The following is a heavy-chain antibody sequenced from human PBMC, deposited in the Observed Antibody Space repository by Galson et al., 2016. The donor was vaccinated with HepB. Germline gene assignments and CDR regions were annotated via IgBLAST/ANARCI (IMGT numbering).Heavy chain of an antibody. D-gene: IGHD6-19*01. CDR1: GFSFSNYG. V-gene: IGHV3-33*01. CDR2: IWYDGSKT. J-gene: IGHJ4*02. Sequence: SLRLSCAASGFSFSNYGMHWVRQAPGKGLEWVAIIWYDGSKTYYADSMRGRSTISRDNSNNTLYLQMDSLRTEDTAVYFCVRGGSSAWYFDYWGQGTLVTVAS. CDR3: VRGGSSAWYFDY.